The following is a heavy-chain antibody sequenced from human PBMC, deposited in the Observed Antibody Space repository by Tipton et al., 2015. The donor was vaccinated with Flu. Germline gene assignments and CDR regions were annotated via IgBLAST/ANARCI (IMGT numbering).Heavy chain of an antibody. D-gene: IGHD3-10*02. CDR2: IYDNGIT. V-gene: IGHV4-61*01. J-gene: IGHJ4*02. Sequence: LRLSCTVSGGSVSSVSYYWNWIRQSPGKGLEWIGYIYDNGITNYNPSLKSRVTISVDTSKNQFSLRLSSVTAADTAVYYCARHTGDSVRGVIDYWGQGTLVTVSS. CDR3: ARHTGDSVRGVIDY. CDR1: GGSVSSVSYY.